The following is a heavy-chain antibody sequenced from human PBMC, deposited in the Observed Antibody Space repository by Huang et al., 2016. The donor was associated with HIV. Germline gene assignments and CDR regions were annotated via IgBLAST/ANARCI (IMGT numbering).Heavy chain of an antibody. Sequence: VQLQQWGAGLLRPSETLSLTCAVYGGSFSGYYGTWLRQPPGKGLEVIGEINHRGINNYNPSLKSRVTISVDTSRNQFSLTLTSVIAADTAVYYCARGQGGYYYYYMDVWGKGTTVTVSS. CDR3: ARGQGGYYYYYMDV. J-gene: IGHJ6*03. CDR1: GGSFSGYY. V-gene: IGHV4-34*01. CDR2: INHRGIN.